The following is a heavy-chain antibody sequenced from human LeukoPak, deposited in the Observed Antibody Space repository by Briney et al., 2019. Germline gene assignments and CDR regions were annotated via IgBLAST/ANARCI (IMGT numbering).Heavy chain of an antibody. CDR2: TSHSGST. CDR3: AGGGYCSTGSCYKLLFDY. D-gene: IGHD2-2*02. J-gene: IGHJ4*02. V-gene: IGHV4-31*03. CDR1: GGSISSNFYY. Sequence: SETLSLTCTVSGGSISSNFYYWSWIRQHPGKGLEWIGYTSHSGSTYYNPSLKSRVTISVDTSKNQFSLKLRSVTAADTAVYYCAGGGYCSTGSCYKLLFDYWGQGTLVAVSS.